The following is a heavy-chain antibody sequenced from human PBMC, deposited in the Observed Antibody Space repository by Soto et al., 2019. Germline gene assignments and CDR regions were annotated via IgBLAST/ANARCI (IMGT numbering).Heavy chain of an antibody. CDR3: ARDTTLMADY. CDR1: GGSVSSGSYY. D-gene: IGHD2-2*01. Sequence: PSETLSLTCTVSGGSVSSGSYYWSWIRQPPGKRLEWIGYIYYSGYTNYNPSLKSRVTISVDTPKNQFSLKLSSVTAADTAVYYCARDTTLMADYWGQGTLVSVSS. CDR2: IYYSGYT. V-gene: IGHV4-61*01. J-gene: IGHJ4*02.